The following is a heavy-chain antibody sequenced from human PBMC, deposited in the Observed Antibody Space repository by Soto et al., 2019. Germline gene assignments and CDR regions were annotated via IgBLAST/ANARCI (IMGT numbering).Heavy chain of an antibody. D-gene: IGHD6-13*01. CDR1: GFTFSSYG. J-gene: IGHJ4*02. V-gene: IGHV3-30*18. CDR2: ISYDGSNK. CDR3: AKDSPGIAAAGIVY. Sequence: GGSLRLSCAASGFTFSSYGMHWVRQAPGKGLEWVAVISYDGSNKYYADSVKGRFTISRDNSKNTLYLQMNSLRAEDTAVYYCAKDSPGIAAAGIVYWGQGTLVNLSS.